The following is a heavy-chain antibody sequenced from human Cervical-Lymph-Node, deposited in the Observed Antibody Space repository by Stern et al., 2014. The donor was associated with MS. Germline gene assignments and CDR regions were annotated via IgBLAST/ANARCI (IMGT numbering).Heavy chain of an antibody. V-gene: IGHV1-58*03. J-gene: IGHJ5*02. Sequence: QLVESGPEVKKPGTSVKVSCKASGITFSQSAVQWLRQARGQRLEWIGWGVGLKGDTNYAQSFQERVTITRDMSTSTVYMELRSLRSEDTAVYYCASERYTYYDDQRPPGGFGPWGQGTLVTVSS. D-gene: IGHD5-18*01. CDR1: GITFSQSA. CDR2: GVGLKGDT. CDR3: ASERYTYYDDQRPPGGFGP.